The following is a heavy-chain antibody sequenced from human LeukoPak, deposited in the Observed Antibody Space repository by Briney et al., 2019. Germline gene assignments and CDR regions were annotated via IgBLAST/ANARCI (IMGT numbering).Heavy chain of an antibody. CDR3: ARDSGSGNNDY. Sequence: ASVKVSCKASGYTFTSYAIHWVRQAPGQRLEWMGWISAGNGNTKYSQNFQGRVTFISNTSATTAFMELSSLRSEDAAVYYCARDSGSGNNDYWGQGTLVTVSS. V-gene: IGHV1-3*01. CDR2: ISAGNGNT. D-gene: IGHD1-26*01. J-gene: IGHJ4*02. CDR1: GYTFTSYA.